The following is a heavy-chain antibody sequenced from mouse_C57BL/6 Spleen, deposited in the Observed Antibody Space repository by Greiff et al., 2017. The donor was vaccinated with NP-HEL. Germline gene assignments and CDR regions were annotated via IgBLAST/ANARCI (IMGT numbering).Heavy chain of an antibody. CDR3: AREDYGSRYYAMDY. Sequence: DVKLQESGPGLVKPSQSLSLTCSVTGYSITSGYYWNWIRQFPGNKLEWMGYISYDGSNNYNPSLKNRISITRDTSKNQFFLKLNSVTTEDTATYYCAREDYGSRYYAMDYWGQGTSVTVSS. V-gene: IGHV3-6*01. CDR2: ISYDGSN. J-gene: IGHJ4*01. CDR1: GYSITSGYY. D-gene: IGHD1-1*01.